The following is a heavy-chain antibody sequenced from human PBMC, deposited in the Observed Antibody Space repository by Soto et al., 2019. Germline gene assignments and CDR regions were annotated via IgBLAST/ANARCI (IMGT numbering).Heavy chain of an antibody. D-gene: IGHD1-26*01. CDR2: IIPILGIA. V-gene: IGHV1-69*02. CDR3: ARSSRDSGSYDFDY. Sequence: SSVKVSCKASGGTFSSYTISWVRQAPGQGLEWMGRIIPILGIANYAQKFQGRVTITADKSTSTAYMELSSLRSEDTDVYYCARSSRDSGSYDFDYWGQGTLVTVSS. J-gene: IGHJ4*02. CDR1: GGTFSSYT.